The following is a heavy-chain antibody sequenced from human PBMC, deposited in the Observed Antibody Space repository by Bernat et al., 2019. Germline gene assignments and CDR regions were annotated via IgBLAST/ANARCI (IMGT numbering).Heavy chain of an antibody. CDR2: IRSKADGGTT. CDR3: TTAPGVKGGYSGYDIDY. CDR1: AFTFSNAW. J-gene: IGHJ4*02. V-gene: IGHV3-15*01. D-gene: IGHD5-12*01. Sequence: VHLVESGGDLVKPGGSLRLSCATSAFTFSNAWMSWVRQAPGKGLEWVGLIRSKADGGTTDYGAPVKGRFAISRDDSKSTLYLQMTSLRTEDTAVYYCTTAPGVKGGYSGYDIDYWGQGTLVTVSS.